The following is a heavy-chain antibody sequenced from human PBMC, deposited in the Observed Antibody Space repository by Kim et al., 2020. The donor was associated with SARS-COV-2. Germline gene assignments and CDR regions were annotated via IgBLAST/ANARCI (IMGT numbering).Heavy chain of an antibody. CDR3: ATADIVVVVAAAFDI. CDR2: FDPEDGET. V-gene: IGHV1-24*01. Sequence: ASVKVSCKVSGYTLTELSMHWVRQAPGKGLEWMGGFDPEDGETIYAQKFQGRVTMTEDTSTDTAYMELSSLRSEDTAVYYCATADIVVVVAAAFDIWGQGTMVTVSS. D-gene: IGHD2-15*01. J-gene: IGHJ3*02. CDR1: GYTLTELS.